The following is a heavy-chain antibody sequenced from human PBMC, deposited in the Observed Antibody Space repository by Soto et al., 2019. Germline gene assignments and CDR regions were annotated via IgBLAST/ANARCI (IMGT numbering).Heavy chain of an antibody. J-gene: IGHJ3*02. CDR2: IDPSDSYN. CDR3: ARRDSKYVSAFDI. Sequence: GESLKISCKGSGYIFTNYWFSWVRQKPGQGLEWMGRIDPSDSYNNNSPTFEGHVIHSADKSISTAYLQWSSLKASDTAVYYCARRDSKYVSAFDIWGQGAVVTVAS. D-gene: IGHD4-4*01. V-gene: IGHV5-10-1*01. CDR1: GYIFTNYW.